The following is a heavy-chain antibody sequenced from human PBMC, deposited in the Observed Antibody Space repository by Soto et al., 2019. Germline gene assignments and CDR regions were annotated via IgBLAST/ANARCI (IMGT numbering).Heavy chain of an antibody. V-gene: IGHV4-59*01. CDR3: ARDLWGYCGTDCYPLDV. Sequence: QVHLQESGPGLVKPSETLSLTCTVSGGSISRYYWSWIRQPPGKGLEWIGYMYNTWSTVYNPSFKSRVTISVDTSKNQFSLKLNSVTAADTAVYYCARDLWGYCGTDCYPLDVWGQGTTDTVSS. D-gene: IGHD2-21*02. CDR1: GGSISRYY. CDR2: MYNTWST. J-gene: IGHJ6*02.